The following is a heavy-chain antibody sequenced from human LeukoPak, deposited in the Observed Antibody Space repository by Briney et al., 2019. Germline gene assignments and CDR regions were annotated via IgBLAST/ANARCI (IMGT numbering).Heavy chain of an antibody. Sequence: SETLSLTCAVYGGSFSGYYWSWIRQPPGKGLEWIGEINHSGSTNYNPSLKSRVTISVDTSKNQFSLKLSSVTAADTAVYYCARPAVAGTFDYWGQGTLVTVSS. CDR3: ARPAVAGTFDY. V-gene: IGHV4-34*01. CDR1: GGSFSGYY. J-gene: IGHJ4*02. CDR2: INHSGST. D-gene: IGHD6-19*01.